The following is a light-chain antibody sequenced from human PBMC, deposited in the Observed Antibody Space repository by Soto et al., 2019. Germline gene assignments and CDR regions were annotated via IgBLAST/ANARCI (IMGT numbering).Light chain of an antibody. CDR1: HIISSW. J-gene: IGKJ2*01. CDR2: AAS. V-gene: IGKV1-12*02. Sequence: DIQMTQSPSSVSASVGDTVTITCRASHIISSWLAWYQQKPGKAPKLLIYAASRLQSGVPSRFSGSESGADFTLTISSLQPEDVATYFCLQTNNFPYTFGQGTKLDIK. CDR3: LQTNNFPYT.